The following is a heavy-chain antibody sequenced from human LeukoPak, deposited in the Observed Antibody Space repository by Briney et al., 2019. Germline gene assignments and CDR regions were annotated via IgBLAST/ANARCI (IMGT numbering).Heavy chain of an antibody. J-gene: IGHJ5*02. CDR3: ASPGGDYVSEFDP. Sequence: ASETLSLTCTVSGGSISSSNYYWGWIRQPPGKGLEWIGSIYYSGSTFYNPSLKSRVTMSVDTSKNQFSLKLTSVTAADTAVYYCASPGGDYVSEFDPWGQGTLVTVSS. CDR1: GGSISSSNYY. CDR2: IYYSGST. D-gene: IGHD4-17*01. V-gene: IGHV4-39*01.